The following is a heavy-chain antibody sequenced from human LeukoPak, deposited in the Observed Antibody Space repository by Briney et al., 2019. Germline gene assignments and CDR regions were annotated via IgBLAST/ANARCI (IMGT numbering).Heavy chain of an antibody. CDR1: GGSFSGYY. Sequence: SETLSLTCAVYGGSFSGYYWSWIRQPPGKGLEWIGEINHSGSTNYNPSLKSRVTISVDTSKNQFSLKLISVTAADTAVYYCARRRYSSDLTGYDPWGQGTLVTVSS. J-gene: IGHJ5*02. CDR2: INHSGST. CDR3: ARRRYSSDLTGYDP. D-gene: IGHD6-19*01. V-gene: IGHV4-34*01.